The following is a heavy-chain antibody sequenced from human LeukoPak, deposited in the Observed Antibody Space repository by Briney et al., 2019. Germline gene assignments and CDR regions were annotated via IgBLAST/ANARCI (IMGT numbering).Heavy chain of an antibody. V-gene: IGHV5-51*01. CDR3: ARPSEYSSSPEFLI. CDR1: GYSFTSYW. J-gene: IGHJ3*02. Sequence: GESLKIFCKGSGYSFTSYWIGWVRRLPGKGLEWMGIIYPGDSDTRYGPSFQGQVTISADKSISTAYLQWSSLKASDTAMYYCARPSEYSSSPEFLIWGQGTMVTVSS. D-gene: IGHD6-13*01. CDR2: IYPGDSDT.